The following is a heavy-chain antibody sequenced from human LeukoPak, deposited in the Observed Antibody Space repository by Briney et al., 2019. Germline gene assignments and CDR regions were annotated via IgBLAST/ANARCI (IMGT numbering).Heavy chain of an antibody. Sequence: ASVKVSCKAPGYTFTSYYMHWVRQAPGQGPEWMGIINPSGGGTSYAQKFQGRVTMTRDTSTSTVYMELSSLRSEDTAVYYCARVVKSGWSDYWGQGTLVTVSS. CDR3: ARVVKSGWSDY. CDR1: GYTFTSYY. J-gene: IGHJ4*02. CDR2: INPSGGGT. D-gene: IGHD2-15*01. V-gene: IGHV1-46*01.